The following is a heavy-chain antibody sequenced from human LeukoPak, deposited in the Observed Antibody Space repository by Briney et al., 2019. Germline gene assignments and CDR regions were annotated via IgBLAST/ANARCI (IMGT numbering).Heavy chain of an antibody. CDR1: GFTFSSYG. D-gene: IGHD2-21*02. V-gene: IGHV3-33*01. CDR3: ARGDGPMYNWFDP. CDR2: IWYDGSNK. J-gene: IGHJ5*02. Sequence: GGSLRLSCAASGFTFSSYGMHWVRQAPGKGLEWVAVIWYDGSNKYYADSVKGRFTIPRDNSKNTLYLQMNSLRAEDTAVYYCARGDGPMYNWFDPWGQGTLVTVSS.